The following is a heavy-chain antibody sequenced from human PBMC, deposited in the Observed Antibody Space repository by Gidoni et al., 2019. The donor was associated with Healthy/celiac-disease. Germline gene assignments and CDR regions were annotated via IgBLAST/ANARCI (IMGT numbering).Heavy chain of an antibody. CDR2: INHSGST. CDR3: ARVPHIVVVTAPDY. J-gene: IGHJ4*02. Sequence: QVQLQQWGAGLLKPSETMSLTCAGNGGSFSGYYWSWFRQPPGKGLEWIGEINHSGSTNYNPSLKSRVTISVDTSKNQFSLKLSSVTAADTAVYYCARVPHIVVVTAPDYWGQGTLVTVSS. V-gene: IGHV4-34*01. CDR1: GGSFSGYY. D-gene: IGHD2-21*02.